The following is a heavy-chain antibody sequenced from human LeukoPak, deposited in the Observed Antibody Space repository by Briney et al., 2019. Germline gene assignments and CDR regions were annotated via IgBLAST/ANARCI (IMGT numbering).Heavy chain of an antibody. D-gene: IGHD7-27*01. J-gene: IGHJ4*02. CDR1: GGSFSGYY. CDR3: ARQNWGFDY. Sequence: SETLSLTCADYGGSFSGYYWSWIRQPPGKGLEWVGEINHSGSTNYNPSLKSRVTISVDTSKNQFSLKLSSVTAADTAVYYCARQNWGFDYWGQGTLVTVSS. CDR2: INHSGST. V-gene: IGHV4-34*01.